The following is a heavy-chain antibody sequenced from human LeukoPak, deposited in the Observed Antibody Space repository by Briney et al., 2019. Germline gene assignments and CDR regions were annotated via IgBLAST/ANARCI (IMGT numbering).Heavy chain of an antibody. CDR3: TGHGSNSF. J-gene: IGHJ4*02. Sequence: GGSLRLSCVVSGFTISNNGLSWFRQAPGKGLEWVSDMSGVGNTYYAESVKGRFTISRDNSKNTLYLQMNGLRAEDTALYYATGHGSNSFWGQGTLVAVSS. CDR1: GFTISNNG. V-gene: IGHV3-23*01. CDR2: MSGVGNT. D-gene: IGHD5-24*01.